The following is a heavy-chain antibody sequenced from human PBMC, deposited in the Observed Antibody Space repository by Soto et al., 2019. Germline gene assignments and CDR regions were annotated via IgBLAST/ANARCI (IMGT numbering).Heavy chain of an antibody. CDR3: ARAQPLFSGSYSP. CDR1: GYTFTGYY. V-gene: IGHV1-2*04. J-gene: IGHJ5*02. Sequence: ASVKVSCKASGYTFTGYYMHWVRQAPGQGLEWMGWINPNSGGTNYAQKFQGWVTMTRDTSISTAYMELSRLRSDDTAVYYCARAQPLFSGSYSPWGQGTLVTVSS. D-gene: IGHD3-10*01. CDR2: INPNSGGT.